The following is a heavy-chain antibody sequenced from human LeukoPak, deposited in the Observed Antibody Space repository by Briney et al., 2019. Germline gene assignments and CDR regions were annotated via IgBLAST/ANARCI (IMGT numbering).Heavy chain of an antibody. Sequence: PGGSLRLSCEASGFTFINYAMNWVRQAPEKGLEWVSTVSGPGTTTYYADSVKGRFTVSRDNSKNTVFLQMDSLRAEDTAVYYCATRRSGNYFATFDYWGQESWSPSPQ. J-gene: IGHJ4*01. CDR2: VSGPGTTT. V-gene: IGHV3-23*01. D-gene: IGHD3-22*01. CDR1: GFTFINYA. CDR3: ATRRSGNYFATFDY.